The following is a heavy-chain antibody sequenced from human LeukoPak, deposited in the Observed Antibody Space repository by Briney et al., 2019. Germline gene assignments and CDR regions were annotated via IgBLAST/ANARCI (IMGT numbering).Heavy chain of an antibody. CDR3: AREGFIAVAGLYYYYYMDV. CDR1: GFTFSSYW. J-gene: IGHJ6*03. CDR2: IKQDGSEK. V-gene: IGHV3-7*01. Sequence: GGSLRLSCAASGFTFSSYWMSWVRQAPGKGLEWVANIKQDGSEKYYVDSVKGRFTISRDNAENSLYLQMNSLRAEDTAVYYCAREGFIAVAGLYYYYYMDVWGKGTTVTISS. D-gene: IGHD6-19*01.